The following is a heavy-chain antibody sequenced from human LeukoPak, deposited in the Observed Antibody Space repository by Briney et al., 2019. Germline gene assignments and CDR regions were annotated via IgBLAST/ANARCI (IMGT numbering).Heavy chain of an antibody. J-gene: IGHJ4*02. D-gene: IGHD3-22*01. CDR1: GGSISSSSYY. CDR2: IYYSGST. CDR3: AKVPATYYYDSSGYSPRTRGDY. V-gene: IGHV4-39*01. Sequence: SETLSLTCTVSGGSISSSSYYWGWIRQPPGKGLEWIGSIYYSGSTYYNPSLKSRVTISVDTSKNQFSLKLSSVTAADTAVYYCAKVPATYYYDSSGYSPRTRGDYWGQGTLVTVSS.